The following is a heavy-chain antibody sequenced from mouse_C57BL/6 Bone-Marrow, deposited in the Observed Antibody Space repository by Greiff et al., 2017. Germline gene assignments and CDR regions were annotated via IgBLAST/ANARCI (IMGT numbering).Heavy chain of an antibody. V-gene: IGHV5-4*01. D-gene: IGHD1-1*01. CDR2: ISDGGSYT. CDR1: GFTFSSYA. J-gene: IGHJ1*03. Sequence: EVKVVESGGGLVKPGGSLKLSCAASGFTFSSYAMSWVRQTPEKRLEWVATISDGGSYTYYPDNVKGRFTISRDNAKNNLYLQMSHLKSEDTAMYYCARESFFYYYGSSYVENWYFDVWGTGTTVTVSS. CDR3: ARESFFYYYGSSYVENWYFDV.